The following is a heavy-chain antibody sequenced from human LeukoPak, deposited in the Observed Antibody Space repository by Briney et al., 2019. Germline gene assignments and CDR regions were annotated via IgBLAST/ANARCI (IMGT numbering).Heavy chain of an antibody. CDR1: GGSFSGYY. J-gene: IGHJ4*02. CDR3: ARGQWFRAF. D-gene: IGHD3-10*01. CDR2: IHYSGSA. V-gene: IGHV4-34*01. Sequence: SEALSLTCAVYGGSFSGYYWTWIRQPPGKGLEWIGEIHYSGSATYNPSLKSRVTISVDTSKNQFSLKMNSVTAADTAVYYCARGQWFRAFWSRGTPVTVSS.